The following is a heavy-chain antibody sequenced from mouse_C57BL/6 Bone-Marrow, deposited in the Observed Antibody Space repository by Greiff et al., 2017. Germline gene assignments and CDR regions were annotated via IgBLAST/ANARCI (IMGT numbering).Heavy chain of an antibody. CDR3: ARLYYGNYAWLAY. CDR1: GYTFTSYW. J-gene: IGHJ3*01. V-gene: IGHV1-59*01. Sequence: QVQLQQPGAELVRPGTSVKLSCKASGYTFTSYWMHWVKQRPGQGLEWIGVIDPSDSYTNYNQKFKGKATLTVDTSSSTAYMQLSSLTSEDSAVYYCARLYYGNYAWLAYWGQGTLVTVSA. D-gene: IGHD2-1*01. CDR2: IDPSDSYT.